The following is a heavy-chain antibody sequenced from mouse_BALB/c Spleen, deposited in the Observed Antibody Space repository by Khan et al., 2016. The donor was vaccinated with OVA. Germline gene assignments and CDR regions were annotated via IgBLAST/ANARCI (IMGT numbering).Heavy chain of an antibody. V-gene: IGHV2-6-1*01. D-gene: IGHD2-10*01. J-gene: IGHJ4*01. CDR3: ARQPYYHYNIMDY. CDR1: GFSLTNYG. CDR2: IWSDGST. Sequence: QVQLKHSGPGLAAPSQSLSITCTLSGFSLTNYGVHWIRQPPGKGLEWLVVIWSDGSTTYNSALQSRLTITKDNSQSQVFLKMNGLQTDDTAIYFCARQPYYHYNIMDYWGQGTSVTVSS.